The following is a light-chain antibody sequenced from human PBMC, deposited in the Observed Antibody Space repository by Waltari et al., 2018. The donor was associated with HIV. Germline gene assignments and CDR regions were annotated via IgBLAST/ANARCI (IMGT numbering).Light chain of an antibody. V-gene: IGKV1-39*01. CDR2: AAS. Sequence: DIQMTQSPSSLPASIGDRVTIACRASQNIGTFLNWYHHKPGTAPKLLIFAASSLQTGVPSRFTGAGSGTDFTLTITSLHPDDFATYYCQQSYSPPCTFGQGTKLEI. J-gene: IGKJ2*01. CDR1: QNIGTF. CDR3: QQSYSPPCT.